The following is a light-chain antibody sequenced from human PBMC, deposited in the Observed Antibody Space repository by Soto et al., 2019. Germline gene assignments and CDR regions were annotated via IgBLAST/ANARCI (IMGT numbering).Light chain of an antibody. Sequence: DMQLTQSPSSLSASVGDRVTITCRASQDISNYLHWYQQKPGKAPKLLIYDASNLEGGVPSRFSGSGSATYFTFTISSLQPEDVATYYCQQYASLPLTFGGGTRVEIK. CDR2: DAS. V-gene: IGKV1-33*01. CDR1: QDISNY. CDR3: QQYASLPLT. J-gene: IGKJ4*01.